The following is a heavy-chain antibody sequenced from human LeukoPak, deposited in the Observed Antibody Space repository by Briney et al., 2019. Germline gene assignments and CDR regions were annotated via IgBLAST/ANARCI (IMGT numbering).Heavy chain of an antibody. D-gene: IGHD5-12*01. CDR3: ARDWGSGYDSRFDP. CDR1: GGSFSGYY. Sequence: PSETLSLTCAVYGGSFSGYYWSWIRQPPGKGLEWIGEINHSGSTNYNPSLKSRVTISVDTSKNQFSLKLSSVTAADTAVYYCARDWGSGYDSRFDPWGQGTLVTISS. J-gene: IGHJ5*02. CDR2: INHSGST. V-gene: IGHV4-34*01.